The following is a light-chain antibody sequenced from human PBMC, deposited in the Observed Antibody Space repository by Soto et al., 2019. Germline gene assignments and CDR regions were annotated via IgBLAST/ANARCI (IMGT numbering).Light chain of an antibody. CDR3: QHYTLYSAS. CDR2: DAS. CDR1: QNIFTY. Sequence: DIHMTQSPSTLSASVGDRVTISCRASQNIFTYLAWYQQIPGKAPKLLIFDASTLQSGVPPRFSGSGSGTEFPLTISSLQPDDFATYYCQHYTLYSASFGPGTKV. V-gene: IGKV1-5*01. J-gene: IGKJ1*01.